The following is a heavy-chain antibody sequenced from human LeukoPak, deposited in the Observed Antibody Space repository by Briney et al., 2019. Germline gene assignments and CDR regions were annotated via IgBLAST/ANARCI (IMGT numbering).Heavy chain of an antibody. CDR1: GFTFSDYY. CDR2: ISSSSSTI. CDR3: ASDSRSTFDY. V-gene: IGHV3-11*01. D-gene: IGHD6-13*01. J-gene: IGHJ4*02. Sequence: GGSLRLSCAASGFTFSDYYMSWIRQAPGKGLEWVSYISSSSSTIYYADSVRGRFTISRDNAKNSLYLQMNSLRAEDTAVYYCASDSRSTFDYWGQGTLVTVSS.